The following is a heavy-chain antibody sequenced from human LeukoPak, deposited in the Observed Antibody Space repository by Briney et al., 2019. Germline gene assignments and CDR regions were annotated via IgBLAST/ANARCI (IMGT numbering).Heavy chain of an antibody. V-gene: IGHV4-39*07. CDR2: IFYSGST. Sequence: SETLSLTCTVSGGSISTSNYYWGWIRQPPGKGLEWIGNIFYSGSTYYNPSFKSRVTISVDTSKNQFSLKLSSVTAADTAVYYCARDRGSGSFYEFDSWGQGTQVTVSS. CDR3: ARDRGSGSFYEFDS. D-gene: IGHD1-26*01. J-gene: IGHJ4*02. CDR1: GGSISTSNYY.